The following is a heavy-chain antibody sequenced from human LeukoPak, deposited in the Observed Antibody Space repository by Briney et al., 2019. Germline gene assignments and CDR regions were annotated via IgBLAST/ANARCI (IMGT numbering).Heavy chain of an antibody. V-gene: IGHV4-4*02. Sequence: SETLSLTCAVSGCSISSSNWWSWVRQPPGKGLEWIGEIYHSGSTNYNPSLKSRVTISVDKSKNQFSLKLSSVTAADTAVYYCARDGAGIAAAGTYYGMDVWGQGTTVTVSS. CDR3: ARDGAGIAAAGTYYGMDV. J-gene: IGHJ6*02. D-gene: IGHD6-13*01. CDR2: IYHSGST. CDR1: GCSISSSNW.